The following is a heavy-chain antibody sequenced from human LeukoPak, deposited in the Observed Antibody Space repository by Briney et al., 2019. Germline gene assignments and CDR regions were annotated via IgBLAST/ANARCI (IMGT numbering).Heavy chain of an antibody. CDR2: ISGSGGST. Sequence: PGGSLRLSCAASGFTFSSYAMGWVRQAPGKGLEWVSAISGSGGSTYYADSVKGRFTISRDNSKNTLYLQMNSLRAEDTAVYYCAKVGTYSNLYYFDYWGQGTLVTVSS. V-gene: IGHV3-23*01. CDR1: GFTFSSYA. D-gene: IGHD4-11*01. J-gene: IGHJ4*02. CDR3: AKVGTYSNLYYFDY.